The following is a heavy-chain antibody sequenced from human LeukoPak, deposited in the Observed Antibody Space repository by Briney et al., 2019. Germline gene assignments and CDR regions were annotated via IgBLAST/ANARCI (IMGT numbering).Heavy chain of an antibody. Sequence: GGSLRLSCAASGFTFSSYSMNWVRQVPGKGLEWVSSISSSSSYIYYADSVKGRFTISRDNAKNSLYLQMNSLRAEDTAVYYCARVQALNWFDPWGQGTLVTVSS. J-gene: IGHJ5*02. CDR2: ISSSSSYI. CDR1: GFTFSSYS. D-gene: IGHD4-11*01. V-gene: IGHV3-21*01. CDR3: ARVQALNWFDP.